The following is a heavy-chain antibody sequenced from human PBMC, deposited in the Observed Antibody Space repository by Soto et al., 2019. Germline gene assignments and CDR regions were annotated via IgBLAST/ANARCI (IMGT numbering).Heavy chain of an antibody. CDR3: TRDGYYYDSSGSR. CDR2: IYYSGST. D-gene: IGHD3-22*01. Sequence: SETLSLTCTVSGGSISSSSYYWGWIRQPPGKGLEWIGSIYYSGSTYYNPSLKSRVTISVDTSKNQFSLKLSSVTAADTAVYYCTRDGYYYDSSGSRRGQGTLVTVSS. V-gene: IGHV4-39*02. CDR1: GGSISSSSYY. J-gene: IGHJ4*02.